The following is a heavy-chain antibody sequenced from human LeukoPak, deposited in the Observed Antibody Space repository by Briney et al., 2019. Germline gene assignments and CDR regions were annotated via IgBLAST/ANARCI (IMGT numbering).Heavy chain of an antibody. CDR3: ARSIYASGSSYTFDI. J-gene: IGHJ3*02. Sequence: GGSLRLSCTASGFTFSSYAMSWVRQAPGKAPEWVSGISGSGGSTYSADSVKGRFITSRDNSKNTLYVQMNTLRAEDTAVYYCARSIYASGSSYTFDIWGQGTMVTVSS. CDR2: ISGSGGST. D-gene: IGHD3-10*01. CDR1: GFTFSSYA. V-gene: IGHV3-23*01.